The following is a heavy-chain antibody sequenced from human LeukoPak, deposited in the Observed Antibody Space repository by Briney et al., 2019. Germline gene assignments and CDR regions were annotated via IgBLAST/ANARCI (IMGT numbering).Heavy chain of an antibody. CDR1: GYTFTGYY. V-gene: IGHV1-2*02. Sequence: ASVKVSCKASGYTFTGYYMHWVRQAPGQGLEWMGWINPNSGGTNYAQKFQGRVTMTRDTSISIAYMELSRLRSDDTAVYYCARQDLEWFIWFDPWGQGTLVTVSS. CDR3: ARQDLEWFIWFDP. CDR2: INPNSGGT. D-gene: IGHD3-3*01. J-gene: IGHJ5*02.